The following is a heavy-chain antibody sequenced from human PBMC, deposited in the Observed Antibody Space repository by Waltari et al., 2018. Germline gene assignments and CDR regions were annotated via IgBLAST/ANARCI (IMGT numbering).Heavy chain of an antibody. CDR1: GYSISSGYY. CDR3: ARTVVAFNWFDP. D-gene: IGHD2-15*01. CDR2: IYHSGST. Sequence: QVQLQESGPGLVKPSETLSLTCAVSGYSISSGYYWGWIRQPPGKGLEWIGSIYHSGSTHYNPSLKSRVTISVDTSKNQFSLKLSSVTAADTAVYYCARTVVAFNWFDPWGQGTLVTVSS. J-gene: IGHJ5*02. V-gene: IGHV4-38-2*01.